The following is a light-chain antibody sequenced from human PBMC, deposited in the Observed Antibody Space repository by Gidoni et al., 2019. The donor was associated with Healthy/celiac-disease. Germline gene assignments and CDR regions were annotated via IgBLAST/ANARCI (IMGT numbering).Light chain of an antibody. Sequence: EIVRTQSTATLSVSPVERATLSCRASQSVSSNLAWYQPKPGQAPRLLIYGASTRATGIPARFSCSGSGTEFTLTIRSLQSEDFAVYYCQQYNNWPPWTFGQGTKVEIK. CDR1: QSVSSN. CDR3: QQYNNWPPWT. V-gene: IGKV3-15*01. CDR2: GAS. J-gene: IGKJ1*01.